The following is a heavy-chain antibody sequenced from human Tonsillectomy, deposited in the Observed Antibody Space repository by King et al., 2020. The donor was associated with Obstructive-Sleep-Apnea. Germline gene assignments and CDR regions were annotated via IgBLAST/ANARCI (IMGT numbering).Heavy chain of an antibody. CDR3: THRRHYFESGSYYNGGFDY. CDR1: GFSLNTNGVG. J-gene: IGHJ4*02. V-gene: IGHV2-5*01. Sequence: TLKESGPTLVKPTQNLTLTCTFSGFSLNTNGVGVGWIRQPPGKALEWLALVLWNDDKRYSPSLRSRLTIIRDTSRNQVVLTVTDMDPDDTATYFCTHRRHYFESGSYYNGGFDYWGQGTLVTVSS. CDR2: VLWNDDK. D-gene: IGHD3-10*01.